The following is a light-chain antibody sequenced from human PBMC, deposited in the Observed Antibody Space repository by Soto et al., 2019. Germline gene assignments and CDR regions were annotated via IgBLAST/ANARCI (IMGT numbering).Light chain of an antibody. CDR2: KAS. Sequence: DIQWTQSPSTLSASIGDRVTITCRASQSISTWLAWYQQKPGTAPKLLIYKASTLEGGVPSRFSGSRSGTAFTLTVSSLQPDDFATYYCQQYNDSFPYTFGQGTKLEIK. V-gene: IGKV1-5*03. J-gene: IGKJ2*01. CDR1: QSISTW. CDR3: QQYNDSFPYT.